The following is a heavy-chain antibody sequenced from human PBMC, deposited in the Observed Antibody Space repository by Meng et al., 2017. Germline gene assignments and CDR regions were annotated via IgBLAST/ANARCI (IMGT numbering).Heavy chain of an antibody. J-gene: IGHJ4*02. CDR2: INHSGST. Sequence: QWGAGPLKPSETLSLPCAVYGGSFSGYYWSWIRQPPGKGLEWIGEINHSGSTNYNPSLKSRVTISVDTSKNQFSLKLSSVTAADTAVYYCARGGGYSYGFGSIDYWGQGTLVTVSS. CDR3: ARGGGYSYGFGSIDY. CDR1: GGSFSGYY. V-gene: IGHV4-34*01. D-gene: IGHD5-18*01.